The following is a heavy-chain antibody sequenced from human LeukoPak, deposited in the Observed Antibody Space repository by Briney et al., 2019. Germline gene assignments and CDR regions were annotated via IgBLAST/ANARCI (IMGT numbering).Heavy chain of an antibody. Sequence: PGGSLRLSCTVSWFTVSSNSMSWVRQAPGKGLEWVSFIYSGGNTHYSDSVKGRFTISRDNSKNTLYLQMNSLRAEDTAVYYCARRAGEYSHPYDYWGQGTLVTVSS. J-gene: IGHJ4*02. CDR2: IYSGGNT. D-gene: IGHD4-17*01. V-gene: IGHV3-53*01. CDR3: ARRAGEYSHPYDY. CDR1: WFTVSSNS.